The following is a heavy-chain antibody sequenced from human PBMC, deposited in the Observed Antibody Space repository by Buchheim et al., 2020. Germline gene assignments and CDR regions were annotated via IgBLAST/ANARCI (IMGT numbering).Heavy chain of an antibody. V-gene: IGHV3-66*01. Sequence: EVQLVESGGGLVQPGGSLRLSCAASGFTVSSNYMSWVRQAPGKGLEWDSVIYSGGSIYYADSVKGRFTISRDNSKNTLYLQMNSLRAEDTAVYYCARGRWGYNEYYFDYWGQGTL. CDR2: IYSGGSI. CDR1: GFTVSSNY. J-gene: IGHJ4*02. D-gene: IGHD5-24*01. CDR3: ARGRWGYNEYYFDY.